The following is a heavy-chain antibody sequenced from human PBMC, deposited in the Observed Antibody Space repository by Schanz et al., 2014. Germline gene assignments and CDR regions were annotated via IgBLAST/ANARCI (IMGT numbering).Heavy chain of an antibody. CDR3: ARARSWPDY. J-gene: IGHJ4*02. CDR1: GFSFSDYY. V-gene: IGHV4-31*02. CDR2: IYDGGST. D-gene: IGHD6-13*01. Sequence: VRLVESGGGLVKPGGSLRLSCAASGFSFSDYYMTWIRQHPGKGLEWIGYIYDGGSTYYNPSLKSRVTISVDTSKNQFSLRLSSVTAADTAVYYCARARSWPDYWGQGTLVTVSS.